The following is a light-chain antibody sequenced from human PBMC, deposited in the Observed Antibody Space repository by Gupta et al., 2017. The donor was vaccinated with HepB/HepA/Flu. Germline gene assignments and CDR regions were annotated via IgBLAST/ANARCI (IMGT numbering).Light chain of an antibody. Sequence: EVLLTQSPGTLSLSPGERGTLSCRASQTISINFLVWYQQKPGQAPRLLFYATSRATDVPDRFSGSGSGTDFTLTIDRLEPEDVAVYYCQQDDESPYTFGQGTKVEIK. CDR3: QQDDESPYT. CDR1: QTISINF. CDR2: ATS. V-gene: IGKV3-20*01. J-gene: IGKJ1*01.